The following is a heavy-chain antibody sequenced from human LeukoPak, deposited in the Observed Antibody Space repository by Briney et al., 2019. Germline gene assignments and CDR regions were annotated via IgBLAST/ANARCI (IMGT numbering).Heavy chain of an antibody. CDR2: IKQDGSDK. Sequence: QPGGSLRLSCAASGFTFSSYWMSWVRQAPAKGLEWVADIKQDGSDKYYVDSVKGRFTISRNNAKNSLYLQMSSLRAEDTAVYYCARQSMGFDYWGQGTLVTVSS. D-gene: IGHD2-8*01. CDR1: GFTFSSYW. V-gene: IGHV3-7*01. J-gene: IGHJ4*02. CDR3: ARQSMGFDY.